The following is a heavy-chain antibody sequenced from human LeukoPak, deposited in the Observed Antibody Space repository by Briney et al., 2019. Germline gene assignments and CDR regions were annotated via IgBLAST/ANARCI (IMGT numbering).Heavy chain of an antibody. D-gene: IGHD3-22*01. CDR3: ARRGVDSSGYNDAFDI. J-gene: IGHJ3*02. CDR2: IYLAYSDT. Sequence: GASLQISCRVSGCGFTSYWIGCVRQMPGKGLEWLGIIYLAYSDTTYSPSFQGQVTIFAEKSTNNTHLQWSSLKASDTAMYYWARRGVDSSGYNDAFDIWGQGTMVTVSS. V-gene: IGHV5-51*01. CDR1: GCGFTSYW.